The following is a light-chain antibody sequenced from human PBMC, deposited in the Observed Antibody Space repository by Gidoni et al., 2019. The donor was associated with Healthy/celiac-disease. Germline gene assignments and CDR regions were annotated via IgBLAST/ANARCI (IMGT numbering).Light chain of an antibody. CDR1: QSVSSY. V-gene: IGKV3-11*01. CDR2: DAS. J-gene: IGKJ4*01. Sequence: EIVLTPSPATLSLSPGERATLSCRASQSVSSYLAWYQQKPGQAPRLLIYDASNRATGSPARFSGSGSGTDFTLTISSLEPEDFAVYYCQQRSNWPPRTFGGGTKVEIK. CDR3: QQRSNWPPRT.